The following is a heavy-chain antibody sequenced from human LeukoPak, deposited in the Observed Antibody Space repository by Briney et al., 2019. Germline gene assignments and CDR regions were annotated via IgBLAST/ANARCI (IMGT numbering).Heavy chain of an antibody. J-gene: IGHJ4*02. CDR3: ARDFIHMGGDLGY. Sequence: GGSLRLSCKASGYTFTSYAMHWVRQAPGQRLEWMGWINAGNGNTKYSQKFQGGVTITRDTSASTAYMELSSLRSEDTAVYYCARDFIHMGGDLGYWGQGTLVTVSS. D-gene: IGHD3-16*01. CDR2: INAGNGNT. CDR1: GYTFTSYA. V-gene: IGHV1-3*01.